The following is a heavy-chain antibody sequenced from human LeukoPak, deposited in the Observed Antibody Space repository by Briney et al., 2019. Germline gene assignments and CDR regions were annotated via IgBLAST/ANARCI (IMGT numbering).Heavy chain of an antibody. J-gene: IGHJ4*02. CDR1: GYTFTGYY. Sequence: ASVKVSCKASGYTFTGYYMHWVGQAPGQGLEWMGWISAYNGNTNYAQKLQGRVTMTTDTSTSTAYMELRSLRSDDTAVYYCARAPGGVGGYFDYWGQGTLVTVSS. CDR3: ARAPGGVGGYFDY. D-gene: IGHD3-16*01. V-gene: IGHV1-18*04. CDR2: ISAYNGNT.